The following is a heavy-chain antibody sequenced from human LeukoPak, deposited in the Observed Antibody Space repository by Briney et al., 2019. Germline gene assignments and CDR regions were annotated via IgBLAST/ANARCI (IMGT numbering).Heavy chain of an antibody. Sequence: GGSLRLSCAASGFTFSNAWMSWVRQAPGKGLEWVGRIKSKTNGGTTDYAAPVKGRFTISRDDSKNTLYLQMNSLKTEDTALYYCTTTQVGATFGLDCWGQGTLVTVSS. J-gene: IGHJ4*02. CDR3: TTTQVGATFGLDC. D-gene: IGHD1-26*01. CDR1: GFTFSNAW. CDR2: IKSKTNGGTT. V-gene: IGHV3-15*01.